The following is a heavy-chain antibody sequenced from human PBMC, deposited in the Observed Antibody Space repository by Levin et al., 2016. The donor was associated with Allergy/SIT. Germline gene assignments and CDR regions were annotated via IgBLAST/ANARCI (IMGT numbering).Heavy chain of an antibody. J-gene: IGHJ4*02. V-gene: IGHV4-39*01. CDR2: IYYSGST. D-gene: IGHD6-19*01. CDR1: GGSISSSSYY. Sequence: SETLSLTCTVSGGSISSSSYYWGWIRQPPGKGLEWIGSIYYSGSTYYNPSLKSRVTISVDTSKNQFSLKLSSVTAADTAVYYCARRFGSGDSKDLSYFDCWGQGTLVTVSS. CDR3: ARRFGSGDSKDLSYFDC.